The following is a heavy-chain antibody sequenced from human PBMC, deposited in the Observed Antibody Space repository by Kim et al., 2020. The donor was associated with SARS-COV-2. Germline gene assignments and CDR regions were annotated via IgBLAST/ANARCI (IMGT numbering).Heavy chain of an antibody. Sequence: YYADSVKGRFTISRDNSKNTLYLQMNSLRAEDTAVYYCAKLREQDYYFDYWGQGTLVTVSS. V-gene: IGHV3-23*01. J-gene: IGHJ4*02. CDR3: AKLREQDYYFDY. D-gene: IGHD6-13*01.